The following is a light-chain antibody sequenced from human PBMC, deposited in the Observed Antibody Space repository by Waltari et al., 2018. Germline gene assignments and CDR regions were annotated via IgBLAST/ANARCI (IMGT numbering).Light chain of an antibody. Sequence: QSALTQPRPVSGSPGQSVTISCTGTSSYVGGYNYVSWYQQHPDKAPKLIIYDINKRPSGVPDRFSGSKSGNTASLTISGLQAEDEADYYCCSYVGSNIYWVFGGGTKLTVL. CDR2: DIN. CDR3: CSYVGSNIYWV. V-gene: IGLV2-11*01. J-gene: IGLJ3*02. CDR1: SSYVGGYNY.